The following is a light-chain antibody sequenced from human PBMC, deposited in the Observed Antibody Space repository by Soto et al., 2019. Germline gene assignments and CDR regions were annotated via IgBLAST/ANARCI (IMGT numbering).Light chain of an antibody. Sequence: EIVMTQSPATLSVSPGERATLSCRASQSVSSNLAWYQQKPGQAPRLLIYGASTRATSIPARFSGSGSGTEFTLTISRLQSEDFAVYYCQQYNNWPRTFGQGTKVDIK. V-gene: IGKV3-15*01. CDR1: QSVSSN. CDR3: QQYNNWPRT. CDR2: GAS. J-gene: IGKJ1*01.